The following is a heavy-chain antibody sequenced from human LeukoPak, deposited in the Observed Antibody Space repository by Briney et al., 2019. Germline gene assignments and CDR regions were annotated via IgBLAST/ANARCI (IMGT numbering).Heavy chain of an antibody. CDR2: IIPIFGTA. D-gene: IGHD2-2*01. CDR1: GGTFSSYA. V-gene: IGHV1-69*05. Sequence: SVKVSCKASGGTFSSYAISWVRQAPGQGLEWMGGIIPIFGTANYAQKFQGRVTITTDESTSTAYMELSSLRSEDTAVYYCARGGSTSFYYYYYYMDVWGKGTTVTISS. J-gene: IGHJ6*03. CDR3: ARGGSTSFYYYYYYMDV.